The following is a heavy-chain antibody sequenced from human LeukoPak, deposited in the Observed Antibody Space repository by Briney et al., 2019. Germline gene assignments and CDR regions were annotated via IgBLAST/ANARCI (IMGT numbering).Heavy chain of an antibody. CDR2: IYYSGST. Sequence: GSLSLTCTVSGGSISSYYWSWIRQPPGKGLEWIGYIYYSGSTNYTPSLKSRITISVDTSRNQFSLKLNSVTAADTAVYYCARSGRGSSAGFDYWGQGTLVTVSS. CDR1: GGSISSYY. J-gene: IGHJ4*02. CDR3: ARSGRGSSAGFDY. V-gene: IGHV4-59*01. D-gene: IGHD3-10*01.